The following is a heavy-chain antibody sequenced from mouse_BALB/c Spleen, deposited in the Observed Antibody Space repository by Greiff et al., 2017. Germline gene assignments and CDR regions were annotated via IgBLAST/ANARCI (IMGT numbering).Heavy chain of an antibody. J-gene: IGHJ1*01. D-gene: IGHD2-3*01. CDR2: ISYDGSN. Sequence: EVQRVESGPGLVKPSQSLSLTCSVTGYSITSGYYWNWIRQFPGNKLEWMGYISYDGSNNYNPSLKNRISITRDTSKNQFFLKLNSVTTEDTATYYCAREGDGYYGYFDVWGAGTTVTVSS. CDR3: AREGDGYYGYFDV. V-gene: IGHV3-6*02. CDR1: GYSITSGYY.